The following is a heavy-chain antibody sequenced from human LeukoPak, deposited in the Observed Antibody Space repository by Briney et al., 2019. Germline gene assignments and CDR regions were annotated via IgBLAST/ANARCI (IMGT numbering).Heavy chain of an antibody. J-gene: IGHJ4*02. CDR3: AKDHYWSIDY. D-gene: IGHD3-3*01. CDR2: IKGDGIST. CDR1: GFDFSSNW. Sequence: GGSLRLSCAASGFDFSSNWMHWVRHAPGQGLVWVSRIKGDGISTNCADSVKGRFTISRDIAKSTLYLQMNSLRAEDTGVYYCAKDHYWSIDYWGRGTLVTVSS. V-gene: IGHV3-74*01.